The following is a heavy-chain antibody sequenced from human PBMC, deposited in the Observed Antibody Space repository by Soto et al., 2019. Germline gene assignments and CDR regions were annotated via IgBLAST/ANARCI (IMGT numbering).Heavy chain of an antibody. V-gene: IGHV3-30*18. CDR1: GFTFSSYG. Sequence: GGSLRLSCAASGFTFSSYGMHWVRQAPGKGLEWVAVISYDGSNKYYADSVKGRFTISRDNSKNTLYLQMNSLRAEDTAVYYCAKEPQYYYGSGSYYIGPRARESHMDVWGKGTTVTVSS. J-gene: IGHJ6*03. CDR2: ISYDGSNK. D-gene: IGHD3-10*01. CDR3: AKEPQYYYGSGSYYIGPRARESHMDV.